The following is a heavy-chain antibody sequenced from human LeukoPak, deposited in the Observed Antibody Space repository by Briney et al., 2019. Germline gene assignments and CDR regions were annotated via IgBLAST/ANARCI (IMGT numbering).Heavy chain of an antibody. Sequence: PWGSLRLSCAASGFTFSSYGMSWVRQAPGKGLEWVSAISGSGGSTYYADSVKGRFTISRDNAKNSLYLQMNSLRAEDTAVYYCAELGITMIGGVWGKGTTVTISS. J-gene: IGHJ6*04. CDR1: GFTFSSYG. CDR2: ISGSGGST. V-gene: IGHV3-23*01. CDR3: AELGITMIGGV. D-gene: IGHD3-10*02.